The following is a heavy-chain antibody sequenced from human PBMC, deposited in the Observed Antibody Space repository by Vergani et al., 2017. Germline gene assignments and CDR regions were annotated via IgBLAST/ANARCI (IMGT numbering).Heavy chain of an antibody. CDR3: ARHDAGHYDSSYYGLDV. V-gene: IGHV4-39*01. CDR2: IYYSGST. D-gene: IGHD3-16*01. CDR1: GGSISSSSHF. Sequence: QLQLHKSGPVLVKNSETLSLTCTLSGGSISSSSHFCGWLRPTPGKGLEWIGSIYYSGSTYYNPSLKSRVSISVDTSKNQFSLKLSSVTAAESAVYYCARHDAGHYDSSYYGLDVWGQGTTVTVSS. J-gene: IGHJ6*02.